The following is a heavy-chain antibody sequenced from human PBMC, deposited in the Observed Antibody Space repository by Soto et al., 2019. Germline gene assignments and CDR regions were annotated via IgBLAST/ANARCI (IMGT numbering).Heavy chain of an antibody. D-gene: IGHD3-16*01. CDR3: AKSLTGGSDDY. CDR2: IYHSGST. V-gene: IGHV4-4*02. J-gene: IGHJ4*02. CDR1: GGSISSTNW. Sequence: TLSLTCAVSGGSISSTNWWSWVRQPPGKGLEWIGEIYHSGSTNYNPSLKSRVTISVDRSKNQFSLKLSSVTAADTAVYYCAKSLTGGSDDYWGQGTLVTVSS.